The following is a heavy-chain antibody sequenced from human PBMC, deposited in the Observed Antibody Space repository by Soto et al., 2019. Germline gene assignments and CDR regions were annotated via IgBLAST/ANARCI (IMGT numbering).Heavy chain of an antibody. J-gene: IGHJ3*01. CDR2: ISDSGSLT. V-gene: IGHV3-23*01. D-gene: IGHD6-6*01. Sequence: VQLLESGGDLVHPGASLRLSCAASGFAFSSHPMSWVRQAPEKGLEWVAGISDSGSLTYNADSVRGRFTISRDNSKNTLYLQMTSLRAEDTAVYYCARRTFGSSRSFDLWGQGTMVTVSS. CDR1: GFAFSSHP. CDR3: ARRTFGSSRSFDL.